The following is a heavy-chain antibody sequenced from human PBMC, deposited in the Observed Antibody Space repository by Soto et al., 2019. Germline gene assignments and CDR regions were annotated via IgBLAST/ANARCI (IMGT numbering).Heavy chain of an antibody. D-gene: IGHD1-7*01. CDR2: IYDNGGA. CDR3: ARVKGGTTRRAFDS. J-gene: IGHJ4*02. V-gene: IGHV4-31*03. CDR1: GYSISSGGYY. Sequence: PXETLSLTCTVSGYSISSGGYYWSWIRQHPGKGLEWIGYIYDNGGAYYSPSLKGRVVISLDRSENQFSLRLSSVTAADTAVYYCARVKGGTTRRAFDSWGQGTLVTVSS.